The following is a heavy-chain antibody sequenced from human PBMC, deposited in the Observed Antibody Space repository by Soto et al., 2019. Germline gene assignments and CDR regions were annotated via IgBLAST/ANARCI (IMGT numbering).Heavy chain of an antibody. CDR2: ISGSGGST. V-gene: IGHV3-23*01. Sequence: GGSLRLSCAASGFTFSSYAMSWVRQAPGKWLEWVSAISGSGGSTYYADSVKGRFTISRDNSKNTLYLQMNSLRAEDTAVYYCAKVSFRGADYYYYGMDVWGQGXTVTVPS. CDR1: GFTFSSYA. J-gene: IGHJ6*02. CDR3: AKVSFRGADYYYYGMDV.